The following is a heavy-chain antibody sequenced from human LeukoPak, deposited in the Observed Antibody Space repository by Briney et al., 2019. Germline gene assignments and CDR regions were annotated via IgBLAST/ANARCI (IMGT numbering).Heavy chain of an antibody. V-gene: IGHV3-23*01. Sequence: GGSLRLSCAASGFTFSNYDMSWVRQAPGKRLEWVSSISDSGGSTYYADSVKGRFTISRDNSKNTLYLQMTNLRAADTAVYYCAKDLSRAVAADWFDPWDQGSLVTVSS. CDR2: ISDSGGST. CDR1: GFTFSNYD. CDR3: AKDLSRAVAADWFDP. D-gene: IGHD6-19*01. J-gene: IGHJ5*02.